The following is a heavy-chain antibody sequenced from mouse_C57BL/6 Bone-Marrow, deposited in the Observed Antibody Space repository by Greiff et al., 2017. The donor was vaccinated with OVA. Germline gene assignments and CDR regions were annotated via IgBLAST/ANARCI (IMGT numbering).Heavy chain of an antibody. CDR2: IDPENGDT. Sequence: EVKLMESGAELVRPGASVKLSCTASGFNIKDDYMHWVKQRPEQGLEWIGWIDPENGDTEYASQFQGKATITADTSSNTAYLQLSSLTSEDTAVYYCTSYGNFDYWGQGTTLTVSS. CDR3: TSYGNFDY. D-gene: IGHD2-1*01. J-gene: IGHJ2*01. V-gene: IGHV14-4*01. CDR1: GFNIKDDY.